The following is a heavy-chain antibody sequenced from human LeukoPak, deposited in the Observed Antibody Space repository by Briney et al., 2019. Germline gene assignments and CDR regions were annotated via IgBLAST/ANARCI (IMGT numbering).Heavy chain of an antibody. J-gene: IGHJ5*02. Sequence: ASVKVSCTASGYTFNTNYIHWVRQAPGQGLEWIGVINPSGDGTSYPQKFQGRVTLARDTSTSTIYMELSSLRSEDTAIYYCAKETPNTGWFDPWGQGTLVTVSS. D-gene: IGHD1-14*01. CDR1: GYTFNTNY. CDR3: AKETPNTGWFDP. CDR2: INPSGDGT. V-gene: IGHV1-46*02.